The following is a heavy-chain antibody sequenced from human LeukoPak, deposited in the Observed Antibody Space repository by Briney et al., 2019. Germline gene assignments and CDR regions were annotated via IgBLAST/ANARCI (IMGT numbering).Heavy chain of an antibody. CDR1: GGSISSYY. Sequence: SDTLSLTCTGSGGSISSYYWSWMRQPPGKGLEWMGYITYSGGTNYSPPLKRRLTISVDTPTNQTALKVSAVTAPDAAVYYCPGHADWLDNLFDPWGQGTLVTVSS. V-gene: IGHV4-59*08. CDR2: ITYSGGT. D-gene: IGHD3/OR15-3a*01. J-gene: IGHJ5*02. CDR3: PGHADWLDNLFDP.